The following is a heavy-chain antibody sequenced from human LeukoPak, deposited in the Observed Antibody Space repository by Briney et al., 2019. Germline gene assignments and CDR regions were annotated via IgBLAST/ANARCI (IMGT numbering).Heavy chain of an antibody. CDR1: GGSISSGSYY. CDR3: ARDTIGIGLRLGEYTDY. D-gene: IGHD3-16*01. Sequence: SETLSLTCTVSGGSISSGSYYWGWIRQPPGKGLEWIGSIYYSGTAYYNPSLKSRVTISVGTSKKQFSLKLSSVTAADTAVYYCARDTIGIGLRLGEYTDYWGQGILVTVSS. J-gene: IGHJ4*02. CDR2: IYYSGTA. V-gene: IGHV4-39*07.